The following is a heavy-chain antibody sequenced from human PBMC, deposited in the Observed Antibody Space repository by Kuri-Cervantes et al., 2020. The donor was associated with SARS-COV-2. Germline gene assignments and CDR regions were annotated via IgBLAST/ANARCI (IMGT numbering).Heavy chain of an antibody. CDR3: ARQVKSMVRP. V-gene: IGHV3-48*01. Sequence: SVKGRFTISRHNAKNSLYLQMNSLRAEDTAVYYCARQVKSMVRPWGQGTLVTVSS. D-gene: IGHD3-10*01. J-gene: IGHJ5*02.